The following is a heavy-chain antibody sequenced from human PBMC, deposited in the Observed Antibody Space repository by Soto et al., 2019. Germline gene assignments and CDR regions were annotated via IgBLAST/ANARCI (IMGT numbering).Heavy chain of an antibody. CDR1: GYTFTNFG. CDR2: IGTYNGRT. V-gene: IGHV1-18*01. J-gene: IGHJ3*02. Sequence: ASVKVSCKTSGYTFTNFGISWVRQAPGQGLEWMGWIGTYNGRTSYAKKFQGRVTMTTDTSTSTAYMELWGLRSDDTALYYCARDFFCSGGRCSDVFDIWGQGTMVTRLL. D-gene: IGHD2-15*01. CDR3: ARDFFCSGGRCSDVFDI.